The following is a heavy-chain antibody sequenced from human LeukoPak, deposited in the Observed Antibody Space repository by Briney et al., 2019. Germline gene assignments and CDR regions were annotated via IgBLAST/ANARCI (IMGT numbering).Heavy chain of an antibody. J-gene: IGHJ4*02. CDR3: ARQSGTMVTTRFDY. D-gene: IGHD4-17*01. CDR2: ISSSSRTI. Sequence: GGSLRLSCAASGFTVSSYSMNWVRQAPGKGLEWASYISSSSRTIYYADSVKGRFTISRDNAKNSLYLQMNSLRAEDTAIYYCARQSGTMVTTRFDYWGQGTLVTVSS. V-gene: IGHV3-48*01. CDR1: GFTVSSYS.